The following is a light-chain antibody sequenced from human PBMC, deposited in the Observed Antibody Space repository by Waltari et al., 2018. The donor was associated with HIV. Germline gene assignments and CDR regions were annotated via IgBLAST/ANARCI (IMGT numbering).Light chain of an antibody. J-gene: IGKJ1*01. CDR2: DAA. CDR1: QSLRSNH. CDR3: QKYETFRT. Sequence: EIVLTQSPGTVSLSPGERATLSCRASQSLRSNHLAWLQQKPGQDPRLIIYDAATRATGVPDRFSGSGSGTDFNLTISRLEPEDFAVYYCQKYETFRTFGQGTKVEI. V-gene: IGKV3-20*01.